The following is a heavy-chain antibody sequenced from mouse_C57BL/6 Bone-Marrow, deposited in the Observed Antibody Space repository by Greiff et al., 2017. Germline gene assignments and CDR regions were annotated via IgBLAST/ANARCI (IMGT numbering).Heavy chain of an antibody. CDR2: IRSKSNNYAT. Sequence: EVQVVESGGGLVQPKGSLKLSCAASGFSFNTYAMNWVRQAPGKGLEWVARIRSKSNNYATYYADSVKDRFTISRDDSESMLYLQMNNLKTEDTAMYSCVRHALPKIYYGNSGYFDVWGTGTTVTVSS. CDR3: VRHALPKIYYGNSGYFDV. CDR1: GFSFNTYA. D-gene: IGHD2-1*01. V-gene: IGHV10-1*01. J-gene: IGHJ1*03.